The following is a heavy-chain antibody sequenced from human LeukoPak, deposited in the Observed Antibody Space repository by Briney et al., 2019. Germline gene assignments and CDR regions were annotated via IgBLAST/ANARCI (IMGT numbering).Heavy chain of an antibody. J-gene: IGHJ4*02. CDR2: IYPGDSDT. Sequence: GESLKISCKGSGYSFTSYWIGWVRQVPGKGLEWMGIIYPGDSDTRYSPSFQGQVTISADKSISTAYLQWSSLKASDTAMYYCARIGSSGYYQTHPDYWGQGTLVTVSS. CDR3: ARIGSSGYYQTHPDY. CDR1: GYSFTSYW. D-gene: IGHD3-22*01. V-gene: IGHV5-51*01.